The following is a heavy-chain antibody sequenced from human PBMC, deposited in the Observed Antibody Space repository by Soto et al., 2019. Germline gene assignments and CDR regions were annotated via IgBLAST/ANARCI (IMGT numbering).Heavy chain of an antibody. CDR2: INYSGST. V-gene: IGHV4-39*01. Sequence: QLQLQESGPGLVKPSETLSLTCTVSDGSISSRSSYWGWIRQPPGKGLEGIGSINYSGSTYYNPSLTSRITISVDTSMNQFSLKLGSVTAADTAVYFCAKTGFWSDYRVADYWGQGTLVTVSS. J-gene: IGHJ4*02. CDR1: DGSISSRSSY. CDR3: AKTGFWSDYRVADY. D-gene: IGHD3-3*01.